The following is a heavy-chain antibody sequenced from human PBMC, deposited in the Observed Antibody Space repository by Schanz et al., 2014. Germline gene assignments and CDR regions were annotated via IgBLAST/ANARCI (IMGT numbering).Heavy chain of an antibody. D-gene: IGHD3-22*01. J-gene: IGHJ4*02. CDR1: GFTFSTYW. CDR3: ARDKGGYYPFDY. V-gene: IGHV3-7*01. CDR2: INQDGSDK. Sequence: VQLVESGGDLVQPGGSLRLSCAASGFTFSTYWMSWVRQAPGKGLEWVANINQDGSDKSYVDSVKGRFTISRDNAKNSLYLQMNSLRAEDTAVYYCARDKGGYYPFDYWGQGSLVTVSS.